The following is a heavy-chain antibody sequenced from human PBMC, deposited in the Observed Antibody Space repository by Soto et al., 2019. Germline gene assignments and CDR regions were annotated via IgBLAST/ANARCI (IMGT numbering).Heavy chain of an antibody. CDR1: GYTFTSYY. V-gene: IGHV1-46*01. CDR3: ARGYSSGWYVAYYYGMDV. Sequence: VKVSCKASGYTFTSYYMHWVRQAPGQGLEWMGIINPSGGSTSYAQKFQGRVTMTRDTSTSTVYMELSSLRSEDTAVYYCARGYSSGWYVAYYYGMDVWGQGTTVTVSS. CDR2: INPSGGST. D-gene: IGHD6-19*01. J-gene: IGHJ6*02.